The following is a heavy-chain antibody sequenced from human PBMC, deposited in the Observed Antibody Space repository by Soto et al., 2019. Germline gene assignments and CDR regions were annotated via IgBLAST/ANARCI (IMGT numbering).Heavy chain of an antibody. Sequence: QITLKESGPTLVKPTQTLTLTCTFTGFSLSSSHVAVGWIRQPPGKAPEYLAFIYWDGNEHYSPSLRSRLTLTKDTSKNQLFLTMADMDPEDTATYFCAHGSGWLFDYWGQGTRVTVSS. CDR3: AHGSGWLFDY. D-gene: IGHD6-19*01. CDR1: GFSLSSSHVA. J-gene: IGHJ4*02. V-gene: IGHV2-5*02. CDR2: IYWDGNE.